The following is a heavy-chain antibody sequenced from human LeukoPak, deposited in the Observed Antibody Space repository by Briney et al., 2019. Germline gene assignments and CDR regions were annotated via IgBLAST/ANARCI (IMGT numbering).Heavy chain of an antibody. D-gene: IGHD1-1*01. CDR2: VNHRGDT. CDR1: GGSFTGYY. CDR3: ARGPTISETGYFDY. V-gene: IGHV4-34*01. J-gene: IGHJ4*03. Sequence: PSETLSLTCAVYGGSFTGYYWSWIRQSPGKGLQWIAEVNHRGDTNYNPSVKGRVTISVDTSKKQFSLKVTSLTAADTAVYYCARGPTISETGYFDYWGQGTLVTVSS.